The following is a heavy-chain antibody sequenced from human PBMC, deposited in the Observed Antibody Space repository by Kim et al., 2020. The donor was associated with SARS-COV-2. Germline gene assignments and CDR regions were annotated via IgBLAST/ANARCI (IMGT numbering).Heavy chain of an antibody. CDR1: GFTFSDYY. V-gene: IGHV3-11*01. CDR3: ARDPLYSSSCSGFSDY. J-gene: IGHJ4*01. Sequence: GGSLRLSCAASGFTFSDYYMSWIRQAPGKGRGWVSYISSSVSTISYADSVKGRLTISRDTAKNSLYLQMNSLRAEDTAVYYVARDPLYSSSCSGFSDYWG. CDR2: ISSSVSTI. D-gene: IGHD6-13*01.